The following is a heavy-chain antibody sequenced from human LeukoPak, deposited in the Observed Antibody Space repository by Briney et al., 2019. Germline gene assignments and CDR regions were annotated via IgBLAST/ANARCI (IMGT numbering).Heavy chain of an antibody. CDR2: IGGGGGPT. Sequence: GGSLRLSCAASGFTFSSYAMSWVRQAPGKGLECVSIIGGGGGPTYYADSVKGRFTISRDNSENTLFLQMNSLRAEDTALYYCSKNGLVATTYYFDSWGQGTLVTVSS. D-gene: IGHD5-12*01. V-gene: IGHV3-23*01. CDR3: SKNGLVATTYYFDS. J-gene: IGHJ4*02. CDR1: GFTFSSYA.